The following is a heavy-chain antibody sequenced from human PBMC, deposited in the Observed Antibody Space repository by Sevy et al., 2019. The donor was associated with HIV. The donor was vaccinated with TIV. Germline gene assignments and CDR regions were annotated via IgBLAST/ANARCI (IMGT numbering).Heavy chain of an antibody. D-gene: IGHD3-16*01. CDR3: ASGLASVFARY. V-gene: IGHV1-46*01. J-gene: IGHJ4*02. CDR1: GYTFTSYY. Sequence: ASVKVSCKASGYTFTSYYMHWVRQAPGQGLEWMGIINTSGGSTSYAQKFQGRVTMTRDTSTGTVYMELSSLRSEDTAVYYCASGLASVFARYWGQGTLVTVSS. CDR2: INTSGGST.